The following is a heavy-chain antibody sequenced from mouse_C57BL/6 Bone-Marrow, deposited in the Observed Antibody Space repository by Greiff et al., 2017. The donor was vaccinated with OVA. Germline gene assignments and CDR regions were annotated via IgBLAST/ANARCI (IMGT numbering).Heavy chain of an antibody. Sequence: VQLQQSGPELVKPGASVQISCKASGYTFTDYYMNWVKQSPGKSLEWIGDINPNNGGTSYNQKFKGKATLTVDKSSSTAYMELRSLTSEDSAVYYCAIDGYGYYAMDYWGQGTSVTVSS. J-gene: IGHJ4*01. CDR1: GYTFTDYY. V-gene: IGHV1-26*01. CDR2: INPNNGGT. CDR3: AIDGYGYYAMDY. D-gene: IGHD2-3*01.